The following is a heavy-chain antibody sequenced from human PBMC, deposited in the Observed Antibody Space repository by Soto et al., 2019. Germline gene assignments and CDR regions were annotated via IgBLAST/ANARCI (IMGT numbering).Heavy chain of an antibody. CDR2: IIPILGIA. Sequence: QVQLVQSGAEVKKPGPSVKVSCKASGGTFSSYTISWVRQAPGQGLEWMGRIIPILGIANYAQKFQGRVTITADKSTSAAYMELSSLRSEDTAVYYCARDSPGTVTKTPYAFDIWGQGTMVTVSS. V-gene: IGHV1-69*08. D-gene: IGHD4-17*01. CDR3: ARDSPGTVTKTPYAFDI. J-gene: IGHJ3*02. CDR1: GGTFSSYT.